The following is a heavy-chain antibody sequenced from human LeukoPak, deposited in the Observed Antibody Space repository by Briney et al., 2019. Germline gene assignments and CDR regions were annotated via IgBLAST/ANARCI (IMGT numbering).Heavy chain of an antibody. V-gene: IGHV3-48*04. D-gene: IGHD2-2*01. CDR3: ARDGRYCSSTSCYFGY. Sequence: GGSLRLSCAASGFTFSSYSMNWVRQAPGNGLEWGSYISSSSSTIYYADSVKGRFTISRDNAKNSLYLQMNSLRAEDTAVYYCARDGRYCSSTSCYFGYWGQGTLVTVSS. J-gene: IGHJ4*02. CDR2: ISSSSSTI. CDR1: GFTFSSYS.